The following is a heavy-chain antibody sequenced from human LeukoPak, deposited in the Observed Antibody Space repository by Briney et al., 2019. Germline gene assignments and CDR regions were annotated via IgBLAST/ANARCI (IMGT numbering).Heavy chain of an antibody. V-gene: IGHV3-7*01. CDR3: ARAIVVVPAADYYMDV. CDR2: IKQDGSEK. CDR1: GFTFSSYW. J-gene: IGHJ6*03. D-gene: IGHD2-2*01. Sequence: GGSLRLPCAASGFTFSSYWMSWVRQAPGKGLEWVANIKQDGSEKYYVDSVKGRFTISRDNAKNSLYLQMNSLRAEDTAVYYCARAIVVVPAADYYMDVWGKGTTVTVSS.